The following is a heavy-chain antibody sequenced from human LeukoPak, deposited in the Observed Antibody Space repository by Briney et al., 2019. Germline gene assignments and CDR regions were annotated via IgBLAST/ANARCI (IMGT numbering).Heavy chain of an antibody. CDR2: INPSGGST. CDR1: GYTLTSYY. J-gene: IGHJ5*02. D-gene: IGHD3-10*01. V-gene: IGHV1-46*01. Sequence: ASVKVSCKAYGYTLTSYYMHWVRQPPGQGLEWMGIINPSGGSTSYAQKFQGRVTMTRDTSTSTVYMELSSLRSEDTAVYYCARDKVRGVIIKAGWFDPWGQGTLVTVSS. CDR3: ARDKVRGVIIKAGWFDP.